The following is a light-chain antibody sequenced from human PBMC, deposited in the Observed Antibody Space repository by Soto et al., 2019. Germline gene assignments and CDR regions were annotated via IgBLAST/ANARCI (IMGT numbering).Light chain of an antibody. CDR2: DAS. CDR3: QQRSNWPIT. Sequence: EVVLTQSPVTLSLSPGERATLSCRASQSFRGLLAWYQQKPGQAPRLLIYDASNRAAGFPDRFSGSGSGTDFTLTISSLEPEDFAVYYCQQRSNWPITXGQGTRLEIK. CDR1: QSFRGL. V-gene: IGKV3-11*01. J-gene: IGKJ5*01.